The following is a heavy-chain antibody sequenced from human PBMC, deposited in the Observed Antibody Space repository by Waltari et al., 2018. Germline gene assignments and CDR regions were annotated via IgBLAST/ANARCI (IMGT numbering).Heavy chain of an antibody. CDR1: GGSVSSGSYY. Sequence: QVQLQESGPGLVKPSQTLSLTCTVSGGSVSSGSYYWSWIRQPAGKRLEWIGRIYTSGSTTYNPALKSRVTILLDTSKNQFSLKLSSVTAADTAVYYCARDRYYYDSSGYPTTFWCDPWGQGTLVTVSS. V-gene: IGHV4-61*02. D-gene: IGHD3-22*01. J-gene: IGHJ5*02. CDR2: IYTSGST. CDR3: ARDRYYYDSSGYPTTFWCDP.